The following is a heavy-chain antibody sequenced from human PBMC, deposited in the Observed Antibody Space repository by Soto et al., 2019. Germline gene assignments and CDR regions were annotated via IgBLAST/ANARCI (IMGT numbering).Heavy chain of an antibody. V-gene: IGHV3-21*05. J-gene: IGHJ4*02. CDR1: GIDFSNYA. D-gene: IGHD4-4*01. CDR2: INPTSGHI. CDR3: ARLPYSAYNRHFDY. Sequence: GGSLRLSCVVSGIDFSNYAMTWVRQAPGKGLEWVSYINPTSGHINYADSVKGRFTISRGNARNSLYLQMNSLTADDTAMYYCARLPYSAYNRHFDYWGQGTLVTVSS.